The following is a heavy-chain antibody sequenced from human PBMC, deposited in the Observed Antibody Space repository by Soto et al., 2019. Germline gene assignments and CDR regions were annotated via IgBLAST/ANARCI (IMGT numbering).Heavy chain of an antibody. V-gene: IGHV1-2*02. CDR1: GYTFTGYY. D-gene: IGHD6-6*01. Sequence: GASVKVSCKASGYTFTGYYMHWVRQAPGQGLEWMGWISPNSGGTNYAQKFRGRVTMTRDTSISTAYMELRRLRSDDTAVYYCALEYSSSSSPDYWGRGTLVTVSS. J-gene: IGHJ4*02. CDR2: ISPNSGGT. CDR3: ALEYSSSSSPDY.